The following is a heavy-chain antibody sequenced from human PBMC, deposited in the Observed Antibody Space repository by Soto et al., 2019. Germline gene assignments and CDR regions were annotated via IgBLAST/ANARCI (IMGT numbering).Heavy chain of an antibody. V-gene: IGHV3-74*01. CDR3: ARPEYSGSSKV. CDR2: INSDGSST. J-gene: IGHJ4*02. CDR1: GFTFSSYW. Sequence: PGRSLRLSCPASGFTFSSYWMHWVRQAPGKGLVWVSRINSDGSSTSYADSVKGRFTISRDNAKNTLYLQMNSLRAEDTAVYYCARPEYSGSSKVWGQGTVVNVSS. D-gene: IGHD1-26*01.